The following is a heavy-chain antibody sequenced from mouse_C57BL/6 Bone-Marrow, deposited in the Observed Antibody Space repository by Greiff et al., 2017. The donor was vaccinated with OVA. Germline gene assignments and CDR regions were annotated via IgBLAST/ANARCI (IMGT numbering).Heavy chain of an antibody. CDR1: GYTFTSYG. J-gene: IGHJ2*01. CDR2: IYPRSGNT. D-gene: IGHD2-3*01. V-gene: IGHV1-81*01. Sequence: VKLQQSGAELARPGASVKLSCKASGYTFTSYGISWVKQRPGQGLEWIGEIYPRSGNTYYNEKFKGKATLTADNTSSTAYMGLRSLTSEDSAVYFCARESIYDGYDFDYWGQGTTLTVSS. CDR3: ARESIYDGYDFDY.